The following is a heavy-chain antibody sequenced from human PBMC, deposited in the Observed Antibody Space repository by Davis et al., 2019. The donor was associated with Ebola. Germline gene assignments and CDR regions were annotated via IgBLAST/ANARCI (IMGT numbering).Heavy chain of an antibody. D-gene: IGHD1-1*01. CDR2: IFYSGTT. Sequence: PSETLSLTCTVSGDSVSTGFYHWSWIWQPPGKALEYIGHIFYSGTTYYSLSLKSRVTISIDTYTNEFSLKVNSVTAADTAVYFCARGVTGKYYFDSWGQGTPVTVSS. CDR3: ARGVTGKYYFDS. CDR1: GDSVSTGFYH. J-gene: IGHJ4*02. V-gene: IGHV4-61*01.